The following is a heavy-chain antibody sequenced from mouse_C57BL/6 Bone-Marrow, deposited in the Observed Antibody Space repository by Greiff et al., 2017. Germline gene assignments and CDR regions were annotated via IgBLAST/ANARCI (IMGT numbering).Heavy chain of an antibody. V-gene: IGHV1-50*01. CDR2: IDPSDSYT. J-gene: IGHJ2*01. CDR1: GYTFTSYW. Sequence: QVQLQQPGAELVKPGASVKLSCKASGYTFTSYWMQWVKQRPGQGLEWIGEIDPSDSYTNYNQKFTGKATLTVDTSSSTAYMQLSSLTSEDSAVYYCARQEGFDYWGQGTTLTVSS. CDR3: ARQEGFDY.